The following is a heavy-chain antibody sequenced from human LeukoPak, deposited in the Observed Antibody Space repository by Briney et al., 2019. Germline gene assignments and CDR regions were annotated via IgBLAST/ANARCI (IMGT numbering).Heavy chain of an antibody. Sequence: GGSLRLSCAASGFTFSSYSMNWVRQAPGKGLEWVSFISTSSSYIYYAVSVRGRFTISRDNAKNSLYLQMNSLRAEDTAVYYCARDAYGDYIKGLDYYYYYMDVWGKGTTVTVSS. CDR2: ISTSSSYI. J-gene: IGHJ6*03. V-gene: IGHV3-21*01. CDR3: ARDAYGDYIKGLDYYYYYMDV. CDR1: GFTFSSYS. D-gene: IGHD4-17*01.